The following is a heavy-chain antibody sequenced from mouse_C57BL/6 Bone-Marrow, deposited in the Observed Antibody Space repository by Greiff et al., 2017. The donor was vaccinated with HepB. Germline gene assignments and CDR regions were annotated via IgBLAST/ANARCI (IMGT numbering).Heavy chain of an antibody. CDR1: GFTFSSYT. D-gene: IGHD2-5*01. CDR3: RRGGDSNYKYYAIDY. V-gene: IGHV5-9*01. J-gene: IGHJ4*01. CDR2: ISGGGGNT. Sequence: EVQLVESGGGLVKPGGSLKLSCAASGFTFSSYTMSWVRQTPEKRLEWVATISGGGGNTYYPDSVKGRFTISSDNAKNTLYLQMSSLRSEDTALYYCRRGGDSNYKYYAIDYWGQGTSVTVSS.